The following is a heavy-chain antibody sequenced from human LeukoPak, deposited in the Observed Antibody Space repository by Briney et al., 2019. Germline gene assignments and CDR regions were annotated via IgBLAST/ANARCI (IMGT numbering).Heavy chain of an antibody. CDR2: ISANNGNT. J-gene: IGHJ4*02. CDR3: SRDDGPFGGVRFDH. D-gene: IGHD3-16*01. CDR1: GYTFTAYG. Sequence: GASVKVSCKASGYTFTAYGIIWVRQAPGQGLEWMGWISANNGNTNYAQKVQGRVTMTRDTSTSTAYMELRSLRYDDTAVYYCSRDDGPFGGVRFDHWGQGTLVTVSS. V-gene: IGHV1-18*01.